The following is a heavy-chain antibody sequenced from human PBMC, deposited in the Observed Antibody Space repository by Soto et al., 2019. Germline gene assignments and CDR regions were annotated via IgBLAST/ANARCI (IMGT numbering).Heavy chain of an antibody. D-gene: IGHD2-15*01. CDR1: GGSISSGGYY. CDR3: ARYRDCSGGSCYSN. CDR2: IYYSGST. J-gene: IGHJ4*02. V-gene: IGHV4-31*03. Sequence: SETLSLTCTVSGGSISSGGYYWSWIRQHPGKGLEWIGYIYYSGSTYYNPSLKSRVTISVDTSKNQFSLKLSSVTAADTAVYYCARYRDCSGGSCYSNWGQGTLVTVSS.